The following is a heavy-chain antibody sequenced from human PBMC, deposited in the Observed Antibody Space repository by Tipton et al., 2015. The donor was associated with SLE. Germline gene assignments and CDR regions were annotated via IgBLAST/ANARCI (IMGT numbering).Heavy chain of an antibody. CDR1: GGSIISSNW. D-gene: IGHD1-1*01. Sequence: TLSLTCAVSGGSIISSNWWSWVRQPPGKGLEWIGYIYDIGGTNYNPSLMGRLSMSMDTSKNQFFLKLSSVTAADTAVYYCARKKTVGRYNYFDPWGQGTLVTVSS. CDR3: ARKKTVGRYNYFDP. J-gene: IGHJ5*02. CDR2: IYDIGGT. V-gene: IGHV4-4*02.